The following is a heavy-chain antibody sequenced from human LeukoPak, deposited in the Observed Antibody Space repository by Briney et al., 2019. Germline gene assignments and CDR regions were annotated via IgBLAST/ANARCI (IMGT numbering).Heavy chain of an antibody. J-gene: IGHJ6*02. V-gene: IGHV1-2*02. D-gene: IGHD5-12*01. CDR2: INPNSGGT. CDR1: GYTFTGYY. Sequence: ASVKVSCKASGYTFTGYYMHWVRQAPGQGLEWMGWINPNSGGTNYAQKFQGRVTMTRDTSISTAYMELSRLRSDDTAVYYCARDQGVAPINYGMDVWGQGTTVTVSS. CDR3: ARDQGVAPINYGMDV.